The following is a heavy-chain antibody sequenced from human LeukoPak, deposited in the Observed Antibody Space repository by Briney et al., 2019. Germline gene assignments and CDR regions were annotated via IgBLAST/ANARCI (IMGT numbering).Heavy chain of an antibody. CDR1: GFTFSSYS. CDR3: ARGLPNYYGMDV. Sequence: GGSLRLSCAASGFTFSSYSMNWVRQAPGKGLEWVSSISSSSSYIYYADSVKGRFTISRDNAKNTVYLQMNSLRTEDTAVYYCARGLPNYYGMDVWGQGTTVTVSS. V-gene: IGHV3-21*01. J-gene: IGHJ6*02. CDR2: ISSSSSYI.